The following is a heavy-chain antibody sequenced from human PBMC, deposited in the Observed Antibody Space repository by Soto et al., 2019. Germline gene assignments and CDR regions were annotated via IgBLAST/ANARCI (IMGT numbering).Heavy chain of an antibody. J-gene: IGHJ3*02. D-gene: IGHD3-10*01. V-gene: IGHV1-18*01. CDR1: GYTFTSYG. CDR2: ISAYNGNT. Sequence: GASVNVSCKASGYTFTSYGISWVRQAPGQGLEWMGWISAYNGNTNYAQELQGRVTMTTDTSTSTAYMELRSLRSDDTAVYYCARDLSPLRGVSSIGIWGQGTMVTVSS. CDR3: ARDLSPLRGVSSIGI.